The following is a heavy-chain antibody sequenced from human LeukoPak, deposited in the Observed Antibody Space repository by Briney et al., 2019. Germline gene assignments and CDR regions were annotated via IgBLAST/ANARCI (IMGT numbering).Heavy chain of an antibody. Sequence: SETLSLTCSVSGLSVTDVYCWGWIRQPPGKGLEWIGSIYHSGSTYYNPSLKSRVTISVDTSKNQFSLKLSSVTAADTAVYYCAREFSTVTPGYWGRGTLVTVSS. D-gene: IGHD4-17*01. CDR3: AREFSTVTPGY. CDR1: GLSVTDVYC. CDR2: IYHSGST. V-gene: IGHV4-38-2*02. J-gene: IGHJ4*02.